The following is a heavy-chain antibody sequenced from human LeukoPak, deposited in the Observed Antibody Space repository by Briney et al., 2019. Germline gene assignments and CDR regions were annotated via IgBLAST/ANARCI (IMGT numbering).Heavy chain of an antibody. Sequence: ASVKVSCKASGYTFTRYYIHWVRQAPGQGLEWMGMINPSGFTTTYAQKFQGRVAMTRDMSTSTVYMQLSSLRSGDTAVYYCAALNSSGSKGGYYYYMDVWGKGTTVTISS. D-gene: IGHD3-22*01. V-gene: IGHV1-46*01. CDR3: AALNSSGSKGGYYYYMDV. CDR1: GYTFTRYY. J-gene: IGHJ6*03. CDR2: INPSGFTT.